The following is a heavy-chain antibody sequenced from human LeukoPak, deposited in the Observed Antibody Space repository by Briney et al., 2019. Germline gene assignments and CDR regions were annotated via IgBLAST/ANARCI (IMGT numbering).Heavy chain of an antibody. J-gene: IGHJ3*01. V-gene: IGHV1-2*02. CDR2: INPNSGGT. CDR1: GYTFTGYH. D-gene: IGHD3-10*01. CDR3: ASGREYSGPGSHDDAFDV. Sequence: ASVKVSCKASGYTFTGYHMHWVRQAPEHGLEWMGWINPNSGGTNYAQKFQGRVTMTRDTSISTAYMELSRLGSDDTAVYYCASGREYSGPGSHDDAFDVWGQGTMVTVSS.